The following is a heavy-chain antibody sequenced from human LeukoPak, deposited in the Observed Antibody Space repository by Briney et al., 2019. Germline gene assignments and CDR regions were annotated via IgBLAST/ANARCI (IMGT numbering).Heavy chain of an antibody. Sequence: PGGSLRLSCAASGFTFSSYGMHWVRQAPGKGPEWVAFIWYDGSNKYYAESVKGRFTISRDNSKNTLYLQMNGLRAEDTAVYYCARDAGSIAVAGYFDYWGQGTLVTVSS. CDR2: IWYDGSNK. V-gene: IGHV3-30*02. D-gene: IGHD6-19*01. CDR1: GFTFSSYG. J-gene: IGHJ4*02. CDR3: ARDAGSIAVAGYFDY.